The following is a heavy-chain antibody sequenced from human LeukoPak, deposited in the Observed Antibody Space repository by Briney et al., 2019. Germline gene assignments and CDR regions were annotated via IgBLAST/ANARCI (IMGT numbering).Heavy chain of an antibody. CDR2: INPNSGGT. D-gene: IGHD2-2*01. CDR3: ARAWTYQLLAPHDAFDI. Sequence: ASVKVSCKASGYTFTGYYMHWVRQAPGQGLEWMGWINPNSGGTNYAQKFQGRVTMTRDTSISTAYMELSRLRSDDTAVYYSARAWTYQLLAPHDAFDIWGQGTMVTVSS. J-gene: IGHJ3*02. CDR1: GYTFTGYY. V-gene: IGHV1-2*02.